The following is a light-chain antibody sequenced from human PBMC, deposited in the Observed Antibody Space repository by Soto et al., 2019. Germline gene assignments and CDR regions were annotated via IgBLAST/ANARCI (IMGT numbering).Light chain of an antibody. Sequence: AIQLTQSPSSLSASVGDRVTITCRASQDISSALAWYQQIVGEAPKLLIYDASSLQRGVPSRFRGSGSATDFTLTFGGLQPEDSATYHCQQFNSYPYTFGQGPKLEIK. J-gene: IGKJ2*01. CDR3: QQFNSYPYT. CDR1: QDISSA. CDR2: DAS. V-gene: IGKV1-13*02.